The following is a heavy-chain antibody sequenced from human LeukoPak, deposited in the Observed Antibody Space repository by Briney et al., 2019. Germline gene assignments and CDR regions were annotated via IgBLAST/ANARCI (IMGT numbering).Heavy chain of an antibody. CDR1: GFTFTSHG. D-gene: IGHD5-18*01. J-gene: IGHJ4*02. V-gene: IGHV3-48*01. CDR3: ARGGYSYPD. CDR2: ISSSSATI. Sequence: GGSLRLSCVASGFTFTSHGMNWVRQAPGKGLEWVSYISSSSATIYYADSVKGRFTISRDNDKKSLYLQMNSLRGEDTAVYYCARGGYSYPDWGQGTLVTVSS.